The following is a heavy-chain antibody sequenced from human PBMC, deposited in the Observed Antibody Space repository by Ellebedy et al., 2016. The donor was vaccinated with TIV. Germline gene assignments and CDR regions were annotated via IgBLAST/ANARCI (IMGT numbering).Heavy chain of an antibody. CDR3: ARDNYYASSGYYTRFDY. J-gene: IGHJ4*02. V-gene: IGHV3-21*01. D-gene: IGHD3-22*01. CDR2: ISRSSSYI. Sequence: PGGSLRLSCAASGFTFSSYSMNWVRQAPGKGLEWVSSISRSSSYIYYADSVKGRFTIYRDNAKNSLYLQMNSLRAEDTAVYYCARDNYYASSGYYTRFDYWGQGTLVTVSS. CDR1: GFTFSSYS.